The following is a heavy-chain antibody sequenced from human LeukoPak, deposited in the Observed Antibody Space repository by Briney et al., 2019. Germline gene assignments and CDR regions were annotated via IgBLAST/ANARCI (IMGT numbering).Heavy chain of an antibody. D-gene: IGHD2-21*01. CDR1: GGTFSSYA. CDR2: MNPNSGNT. CDR3: ARNVASTGYFVY. J-gene: IGHJ4*02. V-gene: IGHV1-8*02. Sequence: GASVKVSCKASGGTFSSYAISWVRQAPGQGLEWLGWMNPNSGNTGYAQKFQGRVSMTRDASISTAYMELSSLRSEDTAVYYCARNVASTGYFVYWGQGTLVTVSS.